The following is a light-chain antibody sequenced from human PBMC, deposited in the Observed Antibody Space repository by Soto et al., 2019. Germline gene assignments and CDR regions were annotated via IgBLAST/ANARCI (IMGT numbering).Light chain of an antibody. J-gene: IGKJ2*01. CDR3: QHYNYWPYT. V-gene: IGKV3-15*01. Sequence: EIVLTQSPATQSLSPGERATLSCRASQSVSSYLAWYQQKPGQAPRLLIYDASTRATGVPARFSGSGSGTDFTLTISSLQSEDFAVYYCQHYNYWPYTFGQGTKVDIK. CDR2: DAS. CDR1: QSVSSY.